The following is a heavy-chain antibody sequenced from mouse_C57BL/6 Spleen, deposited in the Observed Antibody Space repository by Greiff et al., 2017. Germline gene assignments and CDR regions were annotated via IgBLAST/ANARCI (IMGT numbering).Heavy chain of an antibody. CDR1: GFTFSNYW. CDR2: IRLKSDNYAT. D-gene: IGHD1-1*01. V-gene: IGHV6-3*01. Sequence: EVKVEESGGGLVQPGGSMKLSCVASGFTFSNYWMNWVRQSPEKGLEWVAQIRLKSDNYATHYAESVKGRFTISRDDSKSSVYLQMNNLRAEDTGIYYCTAYGSSSYYFDYWGQGTTLTVSS. J-gene: IGHJ2*01. CDR3: TAYGSSSYYFDY.